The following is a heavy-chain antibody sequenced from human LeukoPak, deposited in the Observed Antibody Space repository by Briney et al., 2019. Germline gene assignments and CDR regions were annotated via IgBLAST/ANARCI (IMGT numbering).Heavy chain of an antibody. J-gene: IGHJ3*02. Sequence: GGSLRLSCAASGFTFSNYWMSWVRQAPGKGLEWVANIKQDRSEKYYVDSVKGRFTISRDNAKNSLFLQMNSLRAEDTAVYYCARGGYCSGGSCYPKADAFDIWGQGTMVTVSS. CDR1: GFTFSNYW. V-gene: IGHV3-7*01. CDR2: IKQDRSEK. D-gene: IGHD2-15*01. CDR3: ARGGYCSGGSCYPKADAFDI.